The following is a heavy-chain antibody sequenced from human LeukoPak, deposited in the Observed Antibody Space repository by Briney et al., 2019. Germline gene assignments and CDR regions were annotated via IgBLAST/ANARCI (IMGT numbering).Heavy chain of an antibody. CDR2: INAYNGNT. Sequence: ASVKVSCKASGYTFVSYGISWVRQAPGQGLEWMGWINAYNGNTNCAQRLQGRVAMTTDTSTSTAYMELRSLRSDDTAVYYCARVYNTYYDFWSGHIYYMDVWGKGTTVTVSS. D-gene: IGHD3-3*01. V-gene: IGHV1-18*01. CDR3: ARVYNTYYDFWSGHIYYMDV. J-gene: IGHJ6*03. CDR1: GYTFVSYG.